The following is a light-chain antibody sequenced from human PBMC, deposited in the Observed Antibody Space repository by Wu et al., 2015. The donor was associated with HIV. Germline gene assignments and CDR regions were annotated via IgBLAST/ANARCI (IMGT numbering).Light chain of an antibody. Sequence: EIVLTQSPGTLSLSPGERATLSCRASQSISSYSIAWFQHKPGQAPRLLIYAASTRSTDIPDRFSGSGSRTDFTLTISRLEPEDFAVYYCQQYGGSPQTFGQGTKVEIK. V-gene: IGKV3-20*01. CDR1: QSISSYS. J-gene: IGKJ1*01. CDR2: AAS. CDR3: QQYGGSPQT.